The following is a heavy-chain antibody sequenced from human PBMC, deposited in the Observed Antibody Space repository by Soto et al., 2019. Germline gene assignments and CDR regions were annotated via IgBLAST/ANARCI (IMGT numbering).Heavy chain of an antibody. CDR3: AKHIAARLDAFDI. CDR1: RFTFSNYA. Sequence: VQLLESGGGLVQPGGSLRLSCAASRFTFSNYAMSWVRQAPGQGLKWVSTVTDSDTNTYYADSVKGRFTISRYKSNNTLYWHMNSLRADDTAVYYCAKHIAARLDAFDIWGQGTKVTVSS. J-gene: IGHJ3*02. D-gene: IGHD6-6*01. CDR2: VTDSDTNT. V-gene: IGHV3-23*01.